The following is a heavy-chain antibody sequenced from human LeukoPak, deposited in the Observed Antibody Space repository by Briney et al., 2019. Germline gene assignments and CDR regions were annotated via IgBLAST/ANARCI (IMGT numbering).Heavy chain of an antibody. D-gene: IGHD6-19*01. CDR2: IKQDGSEK. Sequence: LSGGSLRLSCAASGFTFSSYSMNWVRQAPGKGLEWVANIKQDGSEKNYVDSVKGRFTISRDNAKNSLSLRMNSLSAEDTAVYYCATGYSSGWYFYFQHWGQGSLVSVSS. J-gene: IGHJ1*01. CDR3: ATGYSSGWYFYFQH. CDR1: GFTFSSYS. V-gene: IGHV3-7*01.